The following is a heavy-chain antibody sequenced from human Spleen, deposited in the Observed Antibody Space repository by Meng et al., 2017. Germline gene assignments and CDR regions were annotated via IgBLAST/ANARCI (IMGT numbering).Heavy chain of an antibody. Sequence: GGSLRLSCAASGFTFSSAWMTWVRQAPGKGLEWVGRIKTKTEGGTTDYAAPVKGRFTISRDDSKNTVYLQVNSLQIEDTAVYYCMTTWYWGQGTLVTVSS. J-gene: IGHJ1*01. CDR1: GFTFSSAW. V-gene: IGHV3-15*01. CDR3: MTTWY. CDR2: IKTKTEGGTT. D-gene: IGHD1-14*01.